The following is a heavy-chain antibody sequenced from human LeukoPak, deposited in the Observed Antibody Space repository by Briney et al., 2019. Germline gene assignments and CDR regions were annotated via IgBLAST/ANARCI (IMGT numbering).Heavy chain of an antibody. Sequence: PGGTLRLSRAASGFTFSSYAMIWVRQAPGRGLEWLSAISGSGDSTYYADSVKGRFTNHRDHSKNRLYLQINSLRAGGPAVYYCAKQFSSAVGSAVDCWGQGTLVTVSS. CDR1: GFTFSSYA. CDR2: ISGSGDST. J-gene: IGHJ4*02. V-gene: IGHV3-23*01. D-gene: IGHD2-15*01. CDR3: AKQFSSAVGSAVDC.